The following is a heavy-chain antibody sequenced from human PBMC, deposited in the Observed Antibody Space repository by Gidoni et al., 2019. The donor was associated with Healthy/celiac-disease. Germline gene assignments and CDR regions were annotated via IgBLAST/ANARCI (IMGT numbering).Heavy chain of an antibody. V-gene: IGHV3-23*01. D-gene: IGHD2-15*01. CDR3: AKGTVVVVAATDWYFDL. J-gene: IGHJ2*01. CDR1: GFTFSSYA. CDR2: ISGSGGST. Sequence: EVQLLESGGGLVQPGGSLRLSCAASGFTFSSYAMSWVRQAPGKGLEWVSAISGSGGSTYYADSVKGRFTISRDNSKNTLYLQMNSLRAEDTAVYYCAKGTVVVVAATDWYFDLWGRGTLVTVSS.